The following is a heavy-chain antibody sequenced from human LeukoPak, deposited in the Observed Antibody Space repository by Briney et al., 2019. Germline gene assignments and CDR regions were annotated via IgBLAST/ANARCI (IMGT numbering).Heavy chain of an antibody. CDR3: ARETIFGVVMDGMDV. V-gene: IGHV1-69*13. CDR1: GGTFSSYA. D-gene: IGHD3-3*01. CDR2: IIPIFGTA. J-gene: IGHJ6*02. Sequence: SVKVSCKASGGTFSSYAISWVRQAPGQGLEWMGGIIPIFGTANYAQKFQGRVTITADESTSTAYMELSSLRSDDTAVYYCARETIFGVVMDGMDVWGQGTTVTVSS.